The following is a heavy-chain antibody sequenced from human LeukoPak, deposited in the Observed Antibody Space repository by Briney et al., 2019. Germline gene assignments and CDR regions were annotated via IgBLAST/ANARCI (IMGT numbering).Heavy chain of an antibody. Sequence: SETLSLTCTVSGGSLSRYYWSWIRQPAGKGLEWIGRIYTSRSTNYDPSLNSRVTMSVDTSKNQFSLKLSSVTAADTAVYYCARAYCSGGSCYSGFDYWGQGTLVTVSS. J-gene: IGHJ4*02. CDR3: ARAYCSGGSCYSGFDY. CDR2: IYTSRST. D-gene: IGHD2-15*01. V-gene: IGHV4-4*07. CDR1: GGSLSRYY.